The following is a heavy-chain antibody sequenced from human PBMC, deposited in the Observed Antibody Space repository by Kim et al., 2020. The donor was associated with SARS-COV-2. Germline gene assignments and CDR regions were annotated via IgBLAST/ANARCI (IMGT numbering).Heavy chain of an antibody. D-gene: IGHD5-12*01. CDR3: ATPSPNSGYELQSYYYYGMDV. CDR1: GGSISSGGYY. V-gene: IGHV4-31*03. CDR2: IYYSGST. Sequence: SETLSLTCTVSGGSISSGGYYWSWIRQHPGKGLEWIGYIYYSGSTYYNPSLKSRVTISVDTSKNQFSLKLSSVTAADTAVYYCATPSPNSGYELQSYYYYGMDVWGQGTTVTVSS. J-gene: IGHJ6*02.